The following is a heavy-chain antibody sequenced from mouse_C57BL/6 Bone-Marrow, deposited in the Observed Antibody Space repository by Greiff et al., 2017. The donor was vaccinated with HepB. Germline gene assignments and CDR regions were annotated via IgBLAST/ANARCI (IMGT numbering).Heavy chain of an antibody. V-gene: IGHV1-19*01. J-gene: IGHJ2*01. Sequence: EVQLLQSGPVLVKPRASVKMSCTASGFTFTDYYMNWVQQSPGKSLEWIGVINPYNGGTSYNQKFKGQATLTGDKSSSTAYMELNSLTSEDAAVYYCAREGPYYSNYFFDYWGQGTTVTVSS. CDR3: AREGPYYSNYFFDY. D-gene: IGHD2-5*01. CDR2: INPYNGGT. CDR1: GFTFTDYY.